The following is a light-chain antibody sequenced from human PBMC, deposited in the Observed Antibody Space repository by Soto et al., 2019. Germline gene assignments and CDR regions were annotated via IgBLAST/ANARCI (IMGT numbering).Light chain of an antibody. Sequence: EIVLTHSPGTLSLSPCERVTLSFSASQSVSSSYLAWYQQTPGQAPRLLIYDASNRATGIPARFSGSGSGTDFTLTISRLEPEDFAVYYCQQCGSSPITFGQGTRLEI. CDR1: QSVSSSY. CDR3: QQCGSSPIT. V-gene: IGKV3-20*01. CDR2: DAS. J-gene: IGKJ5*01.